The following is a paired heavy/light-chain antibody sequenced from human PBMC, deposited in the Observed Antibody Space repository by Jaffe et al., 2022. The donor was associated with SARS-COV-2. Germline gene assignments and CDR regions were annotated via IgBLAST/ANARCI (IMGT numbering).Heavy chain of an antibody. D-gene: IGHD3-9*01. CDR2: IYTSGST. CDR3: AREDYDILTGYKLFDY. CDR1: GGSISSGSYY. J-gene: IGHJ4*02. Sequence: QVQLQESGPGLVKPSQTLSLTCTVSGGSISSGSYYWSWIRQPAGKGLEWIGRIYTSGSTNYNPSLKSRVTISVDTSKNQFSLKLSSVTAADTAVYYCAREDYDILTGYKLFDYWGQGTLVTVSS. V-gene: IGHV4-61*02.
Light chain of an antibody. CDR1: SGSIASNY. V-gene: IGLV6-57*02. CDR3: QSYDSSNLVV. Sequence: NFMLTQPHSVSESPGKTVTISCTGSSGSIASNYVQWYQQRPGSAPTTVIYEDNQRPSGVPDRFSGSIDSSSNSASLTISGLKTEDEADYYCQSYDSSNLVVFGGGTKLTVL. J-gene: IGLJ2*01. CDR2: EDN.